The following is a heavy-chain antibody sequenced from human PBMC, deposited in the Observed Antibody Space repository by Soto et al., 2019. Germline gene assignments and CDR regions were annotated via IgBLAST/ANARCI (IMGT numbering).Heavy chain of an antibody. J-gene: IGHJ4*02. CDR1: VFSLTTRGVG. CDR2: TYWNDAK. D-gene: IGHD3-22*01. Sequence: QITLKESGPTLVKPTQTLTLTCTVSVFSLTTRGVGVGWIRQPPGKALEGLALTYWNDAKHYSPSLKNRLTITKDTSKNQVVPTITNMDPVDTATYFCVHRPPRYNYEPSVYYYLGGYFDSWGQGTLVTVSS. CDR3: VHRPPRYNYEPSVYYYLGGYFDS. V-gene: IGHV2-5*01.